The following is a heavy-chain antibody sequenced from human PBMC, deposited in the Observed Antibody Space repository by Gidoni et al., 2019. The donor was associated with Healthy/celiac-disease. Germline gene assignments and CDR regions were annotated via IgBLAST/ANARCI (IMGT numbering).Heavy chain of an antibody. CDR3: ARVTSRVPAAIPIDY. CDR2: IYYSGST. J-gene: IGHJ4*02. D-gene: IGHD2-2*02. CDR1: GGSIRRGYY. Sequence: PGLVKPSQNLSPLCTVSGGSIRRGYYWSWIRQHPGKGVEWIGYIYYSGSTYYNPSLKSRVTISVDTSKNQFSLKRSSVTAADTAVYYCARVTSRVPAAIPIDYWGQGTLVTVSS. V-gene: IGHV4-31*03.